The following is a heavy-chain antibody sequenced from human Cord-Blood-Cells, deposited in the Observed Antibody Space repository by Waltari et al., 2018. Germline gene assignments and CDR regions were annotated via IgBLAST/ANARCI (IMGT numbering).Heavy chain of an antibody. V-gene: IGHV5-51*01. Sequence: EVQLVQSGAEVKKPGESLKISCKGSGYSFTSYWNGWVRQMPGKGLEWMGIIYPGDSETRYSPSFQGQVTISADKSISTAYLQWSSLKASDTAMYYCARPAPLTGEGYAFDIWGQGTMVTVSS. CDR2: IYPGDSET. D-gene: IGHD7-27*01. CDR3: ARPAPLTGEGYAFDI. CDR1: GYSFTSYW. J-gene: IGHJ3*02.